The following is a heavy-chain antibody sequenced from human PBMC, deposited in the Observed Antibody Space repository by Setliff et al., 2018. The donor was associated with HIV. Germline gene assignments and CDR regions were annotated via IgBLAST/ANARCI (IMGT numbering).Heavy chain of an antibody. CDR3: ANYYYDSSGLFPRDAFDI. D-gene: IGHD3-22*01. J-gene: IGHJ3*02. CDR1: GGTFSSYA. Sequence: SVKVSCKASGGTFSSYAISWVRQAPGQGLEWMGGIVPILGIANYAQKFQGRVTITADKSTSTAYMELSSPRSEDTAVYYCANYYYDSSGLFPRDAFDIWGQGTMVTVSS. V-gene: IGHV1-69*10. CDR2: IVPILGIA.